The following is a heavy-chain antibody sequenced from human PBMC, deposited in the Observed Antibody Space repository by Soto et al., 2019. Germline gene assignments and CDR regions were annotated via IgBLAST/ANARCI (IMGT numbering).Heavy chain of an antibody. D-gene: IGHD1-26*01. CDR3: ARAPYSPSTRYWFYNYGMDV. J-gene: IGHJ6*02. V-gene: IGHV3-7*03. Sequence: GGSLRLPFAASGFSFGSHWMSWVRQAPGKGLERVANIKQDGSAKYYVDSVMGRFTISRDNAKNSLFLQRNSLGAEDAALYYCARAPYSPSTRYWFYNYGMDVWGQGTTVTVSS. CDR1: GFSFGSHW. CDR2: IKQDGSAK.